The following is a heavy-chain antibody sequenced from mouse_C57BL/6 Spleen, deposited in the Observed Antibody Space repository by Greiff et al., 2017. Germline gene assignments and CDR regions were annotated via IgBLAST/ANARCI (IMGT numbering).Heavy chain of an antibody. D-gene: IGHD2-4*01. CDR1: GFTFSSYA. V-gene: IGHV5-9-1*02. Sequence: EVQLVESGEGLVKPGGSLKLSCAASGFTFSSYALSWVRQTPEKRLEWVAYISSGGDYIYYAATVKGRFTISRDNARNTLYLQMSSLKSEDTAMYYCTRDQYDYDSYAGWGQGTLVTVSA. CDR3: TRDQYDYDSYAG. CDR2: ISSGGDYI. J-gene: IGHJ3*01.